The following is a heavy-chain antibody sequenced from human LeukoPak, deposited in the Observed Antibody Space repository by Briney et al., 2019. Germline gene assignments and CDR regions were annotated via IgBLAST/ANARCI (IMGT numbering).Heavy chain of an antibody. D-gene: IGHD3-3*01. V-gene: IGHV3-23*01. Sequence: GGSLRLSCAASGFTFSGYAMTWVRQAPGKGLEWVSGITNTGGTTYYADSVKGRFTISRDNSRTALYLQMNSLRAEDTAVYYCAKTRGFGVHAFDIWGQGTMVTVSS. CDR1: GFTFSGYA. CDR3: AKTRGFGVHAFDI. J-gene: IGHJ3*02. CDR2: ITNTGGTT.